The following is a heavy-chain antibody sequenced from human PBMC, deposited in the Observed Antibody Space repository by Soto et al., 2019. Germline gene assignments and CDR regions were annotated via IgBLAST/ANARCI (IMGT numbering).Heavy chain of an antibody. V-gene: IGHV3-23*01. Sequence: EVQLLESGGGSVQPGGSLRLSCVASGFSFSSYAMSWVRQAPGKGLEWVSGISGSGGSTYYADSVEGQFIISRDNPENTVYLQMSSLRVEDTAVYYCAKAWGWNDAAFDIWGQGTMVTVSS. CDR2: ISGSGGST. CDR1: GFSFSSYA. CDR3: AKAWGWNDAAFDI. J-gene: IGHJ3*02. D-gene: IGHD1-1*01.